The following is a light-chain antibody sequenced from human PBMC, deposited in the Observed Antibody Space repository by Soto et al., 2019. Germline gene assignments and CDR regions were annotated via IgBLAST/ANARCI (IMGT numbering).Light chain of an antibody. CDR3: CSYAGDYTFV. J-gene: IGLJ1*01. CDR2: DVQ. Sequence: QSALTQPRSVSGSPGQSVTISCTGTSSDVGGYNYVSWYQQHPGRAPRVMIYDVQTRPSGVPDRFSGSKSGNPASLTISELQAEDEADYYCCSYAGDYTFVFGTGTKVTVL. CDR1: SSDVGGYNY. V-gene: IGLV2-11*01.